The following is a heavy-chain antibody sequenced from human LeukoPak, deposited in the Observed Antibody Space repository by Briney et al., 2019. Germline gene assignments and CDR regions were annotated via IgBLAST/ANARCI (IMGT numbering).Heavy chain of an antibody. Sequence: PGRSLRLSCAASGFTFSSYAMHWVRQAPGKGLEWVAVISYDGSNKYYADSVKGRFTISRDNSKNTLYLQVNSLRAEGTAVYYCAKVADSSDRSRYYFDYWGQGTLVTVSS. CDR2: ISYDGSNK. D-gene: IGHD6-6*01. CDR1: GFTFSSYA. CDR3: AKVADSSDRSRYYFDY. V-gene: IGHV3-30*04. J-gene: IGHJ4*02.